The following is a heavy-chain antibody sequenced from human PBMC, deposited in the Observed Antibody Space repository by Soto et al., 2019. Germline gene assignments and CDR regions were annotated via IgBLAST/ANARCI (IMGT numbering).Heavy chain of an antibody. CDR1: GGSFSGYY. V-gene: IGHV4-34*01. CDR3: ARTRADYYDSSGYYY. CDR2: INHSGST. Sequence: SETLSLTCAVYGGSFSGYYWSWIRQPPGKGLEWIGEINHSGSTNYNPSLKSRVTISVDTSKNQFSLKLSSVTAADTAVYYCARTRADYYDSSGYYYWGQGTLVTVSS. D-gene: IGHD3-22*01. J-gene: IGHJ4*02.